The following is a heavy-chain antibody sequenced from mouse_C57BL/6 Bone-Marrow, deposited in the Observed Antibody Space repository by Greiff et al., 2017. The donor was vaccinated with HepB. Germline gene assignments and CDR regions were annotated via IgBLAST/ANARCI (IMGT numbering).Heavy chain of an antibody. CDR2: INPDSSTI. CDR1: GIDFSRYW. J-gene: IGHJ4*01. D-gene: IGHD2-4*01. V-gene: IGHV4-1*01. CDR3: AIPYDYLYYYAMDY. Sequence: VQLKESGGGLVQPGGSLKLSCAASGIDFSRYWMSWVRRAPGKGLEWIGEINPDSSTINYAPSLKDKFIISRDNAKNTLYLQMSKVRSEDTALYYCAIPYDYLYYYAMDYWGQGTSVTVSS.